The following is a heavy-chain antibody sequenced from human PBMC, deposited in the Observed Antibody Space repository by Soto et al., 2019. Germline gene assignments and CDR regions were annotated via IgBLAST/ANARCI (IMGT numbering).Heavy chain of an antibody. CDR2: VYYSRST. J-gene: IGHJ4*02. V-gene: IGHV4-59*01. Sequence: QVQLQESGPGLVKPSETLSLTCTVSGGSIGSFYWSWIRQPPGKGLEWNGYVYYSRSTNYNPSLKNRHTIVVDTSKNQFSLSLSSVTAADTAVYYCASAYRYAGFDSTGYYYGGHFESWGQGTLVTVSS. D-gene: IGHD3-22*01. CDR1: GGSIGSFY. CDR3: ASAYRYAGFDSTGYYYGGHFES.